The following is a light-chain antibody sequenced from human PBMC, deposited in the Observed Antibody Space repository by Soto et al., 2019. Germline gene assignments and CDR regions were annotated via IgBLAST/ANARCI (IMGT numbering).Light chain of an antibody. V-gene: IGKV3-20*01. Sequence: EIVLTQSPDTLSLSPGERATLSCRASQSVGSSFLAWYQQKPGQAPRLLIYRTSTRATGIPDRFTGSGSGTEFTLTISRLEPEDFAVYYCQQYENSPLTFGGGTKVEIK. CDR2: RTS. J-gene: IGKJ4*01. CDR1: QSVGSSF. CDR3: QQYENSPLT.